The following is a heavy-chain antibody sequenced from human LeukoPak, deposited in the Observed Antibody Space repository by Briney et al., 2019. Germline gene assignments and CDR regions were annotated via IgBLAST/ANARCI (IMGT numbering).Heavy chain of an antibody. CDR3: ARGTVRGVIISSFFGY. CDR1: GGSISSSSYY. V-gene: IGHV4-39*01. CDR2: IYYSGST. J-gene: IGHJ4*02. Sequence: PSETLSLTCTVSGGSISSSSYYWGWIRQPPGKGLEWIGSIYYSGSTYYNPSLKSRVTISVDKSKNQFSLKLSSVTAADTAVYYCARGTVRGVIISSFFGYWGQGTLVTVSS. D-gene: IGHD3-10*01.